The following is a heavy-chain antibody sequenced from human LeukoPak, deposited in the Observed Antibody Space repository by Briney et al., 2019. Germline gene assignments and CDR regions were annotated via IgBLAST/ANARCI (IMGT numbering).Heavy chain of an antibody. V-gene: IGHV4-38-2*02. Sequence: SETLSLTCTASGYSISSGYYWGWIRQPPGKGLEWIGSIYHSGSTYYNPSLKSRVTISVDTSKNQFSLKLSSVTAADTAVYYCARDHPDYGVDYWGQGTLVTVSS. D-gene: IGHD4-17*01. CDR2: IYHSGST. J-gene: IGHJ4*02. CDR3: ARDHPDYGVDY. CDR1: GYSISSGYY.